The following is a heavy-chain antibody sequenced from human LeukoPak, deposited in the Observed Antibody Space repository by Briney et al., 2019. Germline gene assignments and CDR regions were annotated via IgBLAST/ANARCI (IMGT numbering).Heavy chain of an antibody. D-gene: IGHD3-22*01. CDR2: IKQDGSEK. J-gene: IGHJ4*02. CDR1: GFTFSSYW. Sequence: GGSLRLSCTASGFTFSSYWMSWVRQAPGKGLEWVANIKQDGSEKYYVDSVKGRFTISRDNAKNSLCLQMNSLRAEDTAVYYCARDFGENYYDSSGYPFDYWGQGTLVTVSS. V-gene: IGHV3-7*01. CDR3: ARDFGENYYDSSGYPFDY.